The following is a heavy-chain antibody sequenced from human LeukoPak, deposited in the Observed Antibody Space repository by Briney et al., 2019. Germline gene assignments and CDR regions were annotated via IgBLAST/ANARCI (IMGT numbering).Heavy chain of an antibody. CDR1: GLSFSNFG. J-gene: IGHJ4*02. V-gene: IGHV3-30*02. Sequence: GGSLRLSCAASGLSFSNFGMHWVRQAPGKGLEWVAFISFDGRNTHYTDSVKGRFTISRDNSKNTLYLQMNSLRAEDTAVYYCASYDFWSGWFDYWGQGTLATVSS. CDR3: ASYDFWSGWFDY. D-gene: IGHD3-3*01. CDR2: ISFDGRNT.